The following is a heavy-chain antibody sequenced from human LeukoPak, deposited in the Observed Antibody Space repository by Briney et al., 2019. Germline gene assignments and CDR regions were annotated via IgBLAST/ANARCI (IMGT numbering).Heavy chain of an antibody. V-gene: IGHV3-23*01. CDR3: AKDGAKDGYNYPDY. J-gene: IGHJ4*02. D-gene: IGHD5-24*01. CDR2: ISGSGDFT. CDR1: GFTFTNYA. Sequence: GGSLRLSCAASGFTFTNYAMSWVRQAPGKGLEWVSDISGSGDFTYYADSVKGRFTISRDKSKNTLYLQMNSLRAEDTAVYYCAKDGAKDGYNYPDYWGQGTLVTVSS.